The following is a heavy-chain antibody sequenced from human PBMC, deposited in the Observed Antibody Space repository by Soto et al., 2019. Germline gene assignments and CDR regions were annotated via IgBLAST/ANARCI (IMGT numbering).Heavy chain of an antibody. CDR2: IVPNNGNT. Sequence: QVQLVQSGAEVRKPGASVKVSCQTSGYKFTDYRIHWVRQAPGQGLEWMGWIVPNNGNTHYVPKFKGRVTMTSDKTTTTAHKKLAELTSDDKAVYYCATILAFTWLTNFDLWGRGTLVTVSS. CDR3: ATILAFTWLTNFDL. V-gene: IGHV1-2*02. D-gene: IGHD3-22*01. CDR1: GYKFTDYR. J-gene: IGHJ2*01.